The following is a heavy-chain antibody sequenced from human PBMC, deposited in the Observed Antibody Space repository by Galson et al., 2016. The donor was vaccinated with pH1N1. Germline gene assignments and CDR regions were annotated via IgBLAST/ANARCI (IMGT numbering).Heavy chain of an antibody. CDR2: VNPNSGNA. D-gene: IGHD3-10*01. Sequence: APGQGLEWMGWVNPNSGNAGYARKFRDRVTLTRDTSINTVNMEMSSLRHDDTAVYYCARADHFAANGGFDLWGRGTLVTVSS. V-gene: IGHV1-8*03. CDR3: ARADHFAANGGFDL. J-gene: IGHJ2*01.